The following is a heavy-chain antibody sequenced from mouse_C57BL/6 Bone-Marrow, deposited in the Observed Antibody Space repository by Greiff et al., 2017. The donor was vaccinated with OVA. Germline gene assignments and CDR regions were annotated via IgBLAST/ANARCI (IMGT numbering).Heavy chain of an antibody. CDR2: INYDGSST. V-gene: IGHV5-16*01. CDR3: ARGDFATVALDY. D-gene: IGHD1-1*01. Sequence: EVMLVESEGGLVQPGSSMKLSCTASGFTFSDYYMAWVRQVPEKGLEWVANINYDGSSTYYLDSLKSRFIISRDNAKNILYLQMSSLKSEDTATDYCARGDFATVALDYWGQGTTLTVSS. J-gene: IGHJ2*01. CDR1: GFTFSDYY.